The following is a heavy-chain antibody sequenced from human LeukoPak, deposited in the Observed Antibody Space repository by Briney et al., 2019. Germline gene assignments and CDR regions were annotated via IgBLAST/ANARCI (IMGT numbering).Heavy chain of an antibody. J-gene: IGHJ3*02. V-gene: IGHV4-61*02. D-gene: IGHD3-10*01. Sequence: PSETLSLTCTVSGGSISSGSYYWGWIRQPAGKGLEWIGRIYTTGSTNYNPSLKGRVTISIDRSKNHLSLRLSSLTAAETAVYYCARGLAGTPFRGHVFDIWGQGTMVTVSS. CDR3: ARGLAGTPFRGHVFDI. CDR2: IYTTGST. CDR1: GGSISSGSYY.